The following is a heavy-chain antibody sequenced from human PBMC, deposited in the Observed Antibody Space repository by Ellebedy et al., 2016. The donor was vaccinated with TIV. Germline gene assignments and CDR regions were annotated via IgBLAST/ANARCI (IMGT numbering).Heavy chain of an antibody. D-gene: IGHD5-24*01. J-gene: IGHJ4*02. Sequence: MPSETLSLTCAVYGESFSGYYWSWIRQPPGKGLEWIGEINHSGSTNYNPSLKSRVTISVDTSKNQFSLKLSSVTAADTAVYYCARMATMIDYWGQGTLVTVSS. V-gene: IGHV4-34*01. CDR1: GESFSGYY. CDR2: INHSGST. CDR3: ARMATMIDY.